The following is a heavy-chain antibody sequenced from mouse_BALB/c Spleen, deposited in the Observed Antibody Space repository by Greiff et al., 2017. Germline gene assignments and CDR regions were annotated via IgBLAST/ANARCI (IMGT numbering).Heavy chain of an antibody. CDR1: GYTFTSYW. CDR3: ARGITTVVAHFDY. Sequence: QVQLQQPGAELVKPGASVKLSCKASGYTFTSYWMHWVKQRPGQGLEWIGEIDPSDSYTNYNQKFKGKATLTVDKSSSTAYMQLSSLTSEDSAVYYCARGITTVVAHFDYWGQGTTLTVSS. V-gene: IGHV1-69*02. J-gene: IGHJ2*01. D-gene: IGHD1-1*01. CDR2: IDPSDSYT.